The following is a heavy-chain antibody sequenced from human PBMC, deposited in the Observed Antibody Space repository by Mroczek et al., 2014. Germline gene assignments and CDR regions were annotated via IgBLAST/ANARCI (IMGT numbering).Heavy chain of an antibody. V-gene: IGHV1-18*01. D-gene: IGHD2-2*01. Sequence: QVQLVQSGAEVKKPGTSVKVSCKASGYTFTSYGISWVRQAPGQGLEWMGWISAYNGNTNYAQKLQGRVTMTTDTSTSTAYMELRSLRSDDTAVYYCARDPSDIVVVPAALDQNWFDPWGQGTLVTVSS. J-gene: IGHJ5*02. CDR2: ISAYNGNT. CDR1: GYTFTSYG. CDR3: ARDPSDIVVVPAALDQNWFDP.